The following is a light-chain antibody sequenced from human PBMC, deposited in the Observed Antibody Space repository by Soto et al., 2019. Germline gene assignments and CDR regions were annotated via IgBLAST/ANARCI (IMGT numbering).Light chain of an antibody. CDR2: GAS. J-gene: IGKJ5*01. Sequence: EIVMTQSPATLSVSPGERATLSCRASQSVSSNLAWYQQKPGQAPRLLIYGASTRATGIPARFSGSGSGTECTLTVSSLQSEDIAVYFCQQYNNWPPNFGQGTRLEIK. V-gene: IGKV3-15*01. CDR3: QQYNNWPPN. CDR1: QSVSSN.